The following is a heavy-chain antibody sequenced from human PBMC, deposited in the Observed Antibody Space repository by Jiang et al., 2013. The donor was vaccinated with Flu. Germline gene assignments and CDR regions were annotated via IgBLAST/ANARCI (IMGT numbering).Heavy chain of an antibody. V-gene: IGHV3-30*04. CDR3: ARRLFPAAGTSRLRYYYGMDV. D-gene: IGHD6-13*01. CDR1: GFTFSSYA. CDR2: ISYDGSNK. J-gene: IGHJ6*02. Sequence: VQLVESGGGVVQPGRSLRLSCAASGFTFSSYAMHWVRQAPGKGLEWVAVISYDGSNKYYADSVKGRFTISRDNSKNTLYLQMNSLRAEDTAVYYCARRLFPAAGTSRLRYYYGMDVWGQGTTVTVSS.